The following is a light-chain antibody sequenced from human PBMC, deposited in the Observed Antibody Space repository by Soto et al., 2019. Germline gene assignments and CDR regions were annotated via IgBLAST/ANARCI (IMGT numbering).Light chain of an antibody. CDR1: TGAVTSGHY. Sequence: QAVVTQEPSLTVSPGGTVTLTCGSSTGAVTSGHYPYWFQQKPGQAPRTLIYDTNNKHPWTPARFSGSLLGGKAALTLSGAQPEDEADYYCLLSYSGARVFGTGTKLTVL. V-gene: IGLV7-46*01. CDR3: LLSYSGARV. CDR2: DTN. J-gene: IGLJ1*01.